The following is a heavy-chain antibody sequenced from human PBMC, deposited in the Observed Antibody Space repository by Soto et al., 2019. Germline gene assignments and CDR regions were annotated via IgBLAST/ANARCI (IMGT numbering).Heavy chain of an antibody. CDR3: AKARCSGGSCSDPLVDY. D-gene: IGHD2-15*01. CDR2: ISGSGGST. J-gene: IGHJ4*02. V-gene: IGHV3-23*01. Sequence: GSLRLSCAASGFTFSSYAMSWVRQAPGKGLEWVSAISGSGGSTYYADSVKGRFTISRDNSKNTLYLQMNSLRAEDTAVYYCAKARCSGGSCSDPLVDYWGQGTLVTVSS. CDR1: GFTFSSYA.